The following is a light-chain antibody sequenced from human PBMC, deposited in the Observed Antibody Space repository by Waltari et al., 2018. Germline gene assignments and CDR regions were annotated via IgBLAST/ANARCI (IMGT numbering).Light chain of an antibody. CDR1: SSDVGRYNL. Sequence: QSALTQPASVSGSPGHSITISCTGTSSDVGRYNLVSWYQHHPGKAPKLMIYEGSKRHSGVSNRFSGSKSGNTASLTISGLQAEDEADYYCCSYAGRLIWVFGGGTKLTVL. CDR2: EGS. CDR3: CSYAGRLIWV. J-gene: IGLJ3*02. V-gene: IGLV2-23*01.